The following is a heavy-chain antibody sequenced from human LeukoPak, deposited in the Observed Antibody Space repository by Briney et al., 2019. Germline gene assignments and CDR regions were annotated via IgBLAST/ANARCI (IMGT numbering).Heavy chain of an antibody. CDR2: ISAYNGNT. CDR3: AMVRGVIPLFDY. V-gene: IGHV1-18*01. D-gene: IGHD3-10*01. CDR1: GYTFTSYG. Sequence: ASVKVPCKASGYTFTSYGISWVRQAPGQGLEWMGWISAYNGNTNYAQKLQGRVTMTTDTSTSTAYMELRSLRSDDTAVYYCAMVRGVIPLFDYWGQGTLVTVSS. J-gene: IGHJ4*02.